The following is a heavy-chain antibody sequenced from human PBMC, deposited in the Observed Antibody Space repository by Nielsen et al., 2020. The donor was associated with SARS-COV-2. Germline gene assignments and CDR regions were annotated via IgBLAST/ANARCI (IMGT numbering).Heavy chain of an antibody. CDR1: GYTFSNYY. V-gene: IGHV1-46*01. D-gene: IGHD3-22*01. CDR3: AREWDDYNSSAYDY. Sequence: ASVKVSCKPFGYTFSNYYIHWVRRAPGQGLEWVGIITPIGGTTAYARRFQGRVTMTRDTSTSTVYMVLSSLRSEDTAVYYCAREWDDYNSSAYDYWGQGTLVTVSS. CDR2: ITPIGGTT. J-gene: IGHJ4*02.